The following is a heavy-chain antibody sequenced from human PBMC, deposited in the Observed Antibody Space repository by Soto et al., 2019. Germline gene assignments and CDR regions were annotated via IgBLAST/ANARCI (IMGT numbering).Heavy chain of an antibody. J-gene: IGHJ4*02. Sequence: SETLSLTCTVSGGSISSYYWSWIRQPPGKGLEWIGYIYYSGSTNYNPSLKSRVAISVDTSKNQFSLKLSSVTAADTAVYYCARGDYGDSKDYWGQGTLVTVSS. CDR1: GGSISSYY. CDR2: IYYSGST. CDR3: ARGDYGDSKDY. D-gene: IGHD4-17*01. V-gene: IGHV4-59*08.